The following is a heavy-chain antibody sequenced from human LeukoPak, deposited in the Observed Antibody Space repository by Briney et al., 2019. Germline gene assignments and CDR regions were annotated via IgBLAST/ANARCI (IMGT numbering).Heavy chain of an antibody. Sequence: GGSLRLSCAASGFTFSSFWMSWVRQAPGKGLEWVVNIKQDGSEEYYVDSVKGRFTISRDNAKNSLYLQMNSLRAEDTAVYYCARWEGNGYYFDYRGQGTLVTVSS. CDR1: GFTFSSFW. CDR3: ARWEGNGYYFDY. J-gene: IGHJ4*02. V-gene: IGHV3-7*01. CDR2: IKQDGSEE. D-gene: IGHD3-22*01.